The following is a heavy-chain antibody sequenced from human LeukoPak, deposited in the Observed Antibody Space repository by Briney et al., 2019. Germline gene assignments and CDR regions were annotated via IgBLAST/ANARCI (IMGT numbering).Heavy chain of an antibody. V-gene: IGHV3-21*01. CDR2: VSSSSSYI. Sequence: GGSLRLSCAASGFTFSSYSMNWVRQAPGKGLEWVSSVSSSSSYIYYADSVKGRFTISRDNAKNSLYLQMNSLRAEDTAVYYCARDPSPVAVAGTFGYWGQGTLVTVSS. CDR1: GFTFSSYS. CDR3: ARDPSPVAVAGTFGY. J-gene: IGHJ4*02. D-gene: IGHD6-19*01.